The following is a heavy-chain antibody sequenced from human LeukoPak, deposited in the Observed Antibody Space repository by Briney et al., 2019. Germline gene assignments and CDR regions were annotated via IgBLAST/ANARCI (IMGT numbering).Heavy chain of an antibody. CDR3: ARDYFYCGGDCFVDY. V-gene: IGHV3-21*01. D-gene: IGHD2-21*02. CDR1: GFTFGDYG. CDR2: ISGGGRSI. Sequence: GGSLRLSCVASGFTFGDYGMNWVRQAPGKGLQWVSSISGGGRSIFYADSVRGRFTISRDNAKKSLYLQMDSLRAEDTAVYYCARDYFYCGGDCFVDYWGQGTLVTVSS. J-gene: IGHJ4*02.